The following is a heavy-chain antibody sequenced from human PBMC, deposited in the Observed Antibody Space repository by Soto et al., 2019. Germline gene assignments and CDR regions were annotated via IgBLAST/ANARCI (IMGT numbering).Heavy chain of an antibody. Sequence: SLRLSCAASGFTFSSYGMHWVRQAPGKGLERVAVISYDGSNKYYADSVKGRFTISRDNSKNTLYLQMNSLRAEDTAVYYCAKGPAIVLVPAAMNYYYGMDVWGQGTTVTVSS. CDR3: AKGPAIVLVPAAMNYYYGMDV. CDR2: ISYDGSNK. J-gene: IGHJ6*02. D-gene: IGHD2-2*01. V-gene: IGHV3-30*18. CDR1: GFTFSSYG.